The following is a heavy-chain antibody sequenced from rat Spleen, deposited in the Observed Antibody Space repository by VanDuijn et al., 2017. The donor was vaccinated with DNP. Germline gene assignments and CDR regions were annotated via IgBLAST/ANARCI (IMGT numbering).Heavy chain of an antibody. CDR3: ARFPPGYYSYREWYFDF. J-gene: IGHJ1*01. CDR2: IWSGGSI. V-gene: IGHV2-16*01. CDR1: GFSLINYG. D-gene: IGHD1-12*03. Sequence: QVQLKESGPGLVQPSQTLSLTCTVSGFSLINYGVSWVRQPPGKGLEWIGAIWSGGSIAYNSILESRLRISRATSKSQVLLTMDSLQTEETAMYSGARFPPGYYSYREWYFDFWGPGIMVTVSS.